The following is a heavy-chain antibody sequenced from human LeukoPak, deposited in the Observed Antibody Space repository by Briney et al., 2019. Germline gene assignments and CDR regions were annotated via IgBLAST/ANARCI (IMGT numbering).Heavy chain of an antibody. D-gene: IGHD6-13*01. Sequence: SETLSLTCTVSGGSISSHYWSWIRQPPGKGLEWIGYIYYSGNTNYNPSLKSRVTISVDTSKNQFSLKLSSVTAADTAVYYCARDSSSWYYRWFDPWGQGTLVTVSS. J-gene: IGHJ5*02. CDR2: IYYSGNT. CDR1: GGSISSHY. V-gene: IGHV4-59*11. CDR3: ARDSSSWYYRWFDP.